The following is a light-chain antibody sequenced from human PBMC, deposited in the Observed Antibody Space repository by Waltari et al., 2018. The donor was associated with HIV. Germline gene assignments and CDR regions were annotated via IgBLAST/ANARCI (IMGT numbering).Light chain of an antibody. CDR2: TNN. V-gene: IGLV1-51*01. CDR3: ATWDTGLSAGV. CDR1: SSNIQKNF. J-gene: IGLJ2*01. Sequence: QSVLMQPPSVSAAPGQKVTISCSGSSSNIQKNFVSWYQHLPRTAPRLIIFTNNKRPSGIPDRFSASKSGTSATLDITGLQTGDEADYYCATWDTGLSAGVFGGGTQVTVL.